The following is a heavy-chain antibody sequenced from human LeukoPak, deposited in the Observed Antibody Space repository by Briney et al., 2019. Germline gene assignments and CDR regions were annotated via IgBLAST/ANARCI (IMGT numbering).Heavy chain of an antibody. V-gene: IGHV3-48*01. CDR3: ARGSTDYESSGQVPFDY. D-gene: IGHD3-22*01. Sequence: QPGGSLRLSCAASGFTFTTYTMNWVRQAPGKGLEWVSYMSGSSGIIDYADSVRGRFTISRDNAKNSLYLQINSLRAEDTAVYYFARGSTDYESSGQVPFDYWGQGTLVTVSS. CDR1: GFTFTTYT. CDR2: MSGSSGII. J-gene: IGHJ4*02.